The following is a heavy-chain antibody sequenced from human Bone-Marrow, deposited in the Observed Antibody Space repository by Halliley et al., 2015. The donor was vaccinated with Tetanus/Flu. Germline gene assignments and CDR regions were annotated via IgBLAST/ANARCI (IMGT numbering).Heavy chain of an antibody. CDR3: TRSRDRYFYKGVDV. Sequence: MQLVQSGGGLVQPGGSLRLSCVASGFTFSDHYLDWFRQAPGKGLEWAGQTKNKINRYSTEYAASVRGRFTISRDDSKNSFILQMDSLKIDDTAVYYCTRSRDRYFYKGVDVWGQGTTVIVS. CDR2: TKNKINRYST. CDR1: GFTFSDHY. V-gene: IGHV3-72*01. J-gene: IGHJ6*02. D-gene: IGHD3-10*01.